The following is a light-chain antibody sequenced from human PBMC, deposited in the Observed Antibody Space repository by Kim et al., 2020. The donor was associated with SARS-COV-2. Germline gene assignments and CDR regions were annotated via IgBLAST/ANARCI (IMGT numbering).Light chain of an antibody. CDR2: GAS. CDR1: QDIRND. V-gene: IGKV1-17*01. Sequence: ASVGSAVPLTSRASQDIRNDLAWYQQNPGSAPKRLIYGASSLHGGVPSRFSGSGSGTEFTLTISSVQPEDFATYFCLQHNTYPITFGQGTRLEIK. CDR3: LQHNTYPIT. J-gene: IGKJ5*01.